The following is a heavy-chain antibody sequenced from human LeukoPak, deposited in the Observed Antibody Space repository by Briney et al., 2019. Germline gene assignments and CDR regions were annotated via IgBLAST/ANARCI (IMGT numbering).Heavy chain of an antibody. V-gene: IGHV1-2*02. CDR2: INPNSGGT. CDR1: GYTFTNYG. CDR3: ARVPPKFSGIAADY. D-gene: IGHD6-13*01. J-gene: IGHJ4*02. Sequence: ASVKLSRKASGYTFTNYGVSWVRQAPGQGLKWMGCINPNSGGTNYAQKFQGRVTMSRDTSISTAYMELSRLRSDDTAVYYCARVPPKFSGIAADYWGQGTLFTVSS.